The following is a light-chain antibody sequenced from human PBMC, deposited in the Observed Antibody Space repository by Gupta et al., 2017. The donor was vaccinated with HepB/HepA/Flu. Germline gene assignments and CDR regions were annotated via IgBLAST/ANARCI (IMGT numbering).Light chain of an antibody. Sequence: EIVLTQSPGTLSLSPGERATLSCRASQSVSSSYLAWYQQKPGQAPRLLIYGTSSRATGIPDRFSGSGSGTDFTLTISRLEPEDFALYYYQHYGSSRTFGQGTKVEIK. CDR3: QHYGSSRT. V-gene: IGKV3-20*01. J-gene: IGKJ1*01. CDR1: QSVSSSY. CDR2: GTS.